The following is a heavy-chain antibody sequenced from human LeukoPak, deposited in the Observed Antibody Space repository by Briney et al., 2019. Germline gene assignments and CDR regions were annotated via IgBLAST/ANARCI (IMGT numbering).Heavy chain of an antibody. J-gene: IGHJ4*02. CDR2: ISYDGSHI. Sequence: GGSLRLSCAASGFTFNNYAMHWVRQAPGKGLEWVAAISYDGSHIYYADSVKGRFSISRDNTKNSLYLQMNSLRAEDTAVFYCARDQYDTWSRRGNFDSWGQGTLVIVSS. CDR1: GFTFNNYA. CDR3: ARDQYDTWSRRGNFDS. V-gene: IGHV3-30*04. D-gene: IGHD3-3*01.